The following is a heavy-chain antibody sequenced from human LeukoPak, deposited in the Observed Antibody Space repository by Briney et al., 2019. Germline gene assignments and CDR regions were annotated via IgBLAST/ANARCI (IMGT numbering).Heavy chain of an antibody. CDR3: ARGRTDYYESSGSFPALGY. Sequence: EASVKVSCKASGYTFTSYAMHWVRQAPGQRLEWMGWINAGNGNTKYSQKFQGRVTITRDTSASTAYMELSSLRSEDTAVYYCARGRTDYYESSGSFPALGYWGQGTLVTVSS. CDR2: INAGNGNT. J-gene: IGHJ4*02. D-gene: IGHD3-22*01. V-gene: IGHV1-3*01. CDR1: GYTFTSYA.